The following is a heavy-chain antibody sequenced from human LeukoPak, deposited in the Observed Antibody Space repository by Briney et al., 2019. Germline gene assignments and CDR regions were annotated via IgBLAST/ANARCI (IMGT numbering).Heavy chain of an antibody. V-gene: IGHV4-34*01. CDR3: ARGAYCTNGVCGLNSDGGYVDY. D-gene: IGHD2-8*01. CDR1: GGSFSGYY. CDR2: INHSGRT. Sequence: SETLFLTCAVYGGSFSGYYWSRIRQPPGKGLEWIEEINHSGRTNYNPSLKSRVTISVDTSKNQFSLKLSSVTAADTAVYYCARGAYCTNGVCGLNSDGGYVDYWGQGTLVTVSS. J-gene: IGHJ4*02.